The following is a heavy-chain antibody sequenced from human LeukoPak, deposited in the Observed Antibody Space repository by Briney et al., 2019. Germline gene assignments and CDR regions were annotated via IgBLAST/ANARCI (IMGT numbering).Heavy chain of an antibody. V-gene: IGHV4-34*01. CDR2: INHSGST. CDR3: ARHLGPALYY. CDR1: GGSFSGYY. J-gene: IGHJ4*02. Sequence: PSETLSLTCAVYGGSFSGYYWSWIRQPPGKGLEWIGEINHSGSTNYNPSLKSRVTISVDTSKNQFSLKLSSVTAADTAVYYCARHLGPALYYWGQGTLVTVSS. D-gene: IGHD1-26*01.